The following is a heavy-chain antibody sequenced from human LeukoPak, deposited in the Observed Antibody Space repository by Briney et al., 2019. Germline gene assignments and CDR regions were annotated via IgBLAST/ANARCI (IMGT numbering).Heavy chain of an antibody. V-gene: IGHV5-51*01. Sequence: GESLKISCKVSGYSFTGYWIGWVRQMPGKGLECMGIIYPGDSDTGYSPSFQGQVTISADKSISTAYLQWSSLKASDTGTYYCARATCGGDCFDFDYWGQGTLVTVSS. CDR3: ARATCGGDCFDFDY. CDR2: IYPGDSDT. J-gene: IGHJ4*02. CDR1: GYSFTGYW. D-gene: IGHD2-21*02.